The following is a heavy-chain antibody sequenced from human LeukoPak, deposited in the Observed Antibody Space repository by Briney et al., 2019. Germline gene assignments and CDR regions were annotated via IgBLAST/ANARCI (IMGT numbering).Heavy chain of an antibody. D-gene: IGHD5-18*01. CDR3: ARDYGYSYYVWFDP. J-gene: IGHJ5*02. Sequence: SGGSLRLSCAASGFTFSDYYMSWIRQAPGKGLEWVSYISSRGSTIYYADSVKGRFTISRDNAKNSLDLQMNSLRVEDTAVYYCARDYGYSYYVWFDPWGQGTLVTVSS. CDR1: GFTFSDYY. V-gene: IGHV3-11*01. CDR2: ISSRGSTI.